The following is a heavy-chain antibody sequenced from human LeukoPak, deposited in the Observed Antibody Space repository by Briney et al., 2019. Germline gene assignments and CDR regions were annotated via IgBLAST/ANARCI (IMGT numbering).Heavy chain of an antibody. CDR3: ARHVGVMAAAGG. CDR1: GGSISSSSYY. J-gene: IGHJ4*02. V-gene: IGHV4-39*01. CDR2: IYYSGST. Sequence: PSETLSLTCTVCGGSISSSSYYWGWIRQPPGKGLEWIGSIYYSGSTYYNPSLKSRVTISVDTSKNQFSLKLSSVTAADTAVYYCARHVGVMAAAGGWGQGTLVTVSS. D-gene: IGHD6-13*01.